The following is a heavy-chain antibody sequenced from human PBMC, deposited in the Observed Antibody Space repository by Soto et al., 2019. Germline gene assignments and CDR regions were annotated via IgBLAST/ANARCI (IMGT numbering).Heavy chain of an antibody. V-gene: IGHV1-69*01. D-gene: IGHD3-22*01. CDR2: IIPIFGTA. CDR1: GATFSSYA. J-gene: IGHJ4*02. CDR3: TLYYYDSSGYTY. Sequence: QVQLVQSGAEVKKPGSSVKVSCKASGATFSSYAISWVRQAPGQGLEWMGGIIPIFGTANYAQKFQGRVTITADESTSTAYMELSSLRSEDTAVYYCTLYYYDSSGYTYWGQGTLVTVSS.